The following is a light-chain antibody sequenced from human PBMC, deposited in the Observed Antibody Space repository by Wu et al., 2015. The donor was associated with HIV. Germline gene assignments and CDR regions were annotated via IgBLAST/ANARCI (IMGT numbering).Light chain of an antibody. CDR3: QLYSGSSWT. CDR2: SAS. CDR1: QSVGTY. Sequence: IVLTQSPGTLSLSPGEKATLSCKASQSVGTYLAWYHQKPGQAPRLLMYSASNRATGIPARFSGSGSGTDFTLTISRLEPEDFAVYYCQLYSGSSWTFGQGTKVEIK. J-gene: IGKJ1*01. V-gene: IGKV3-20*01.